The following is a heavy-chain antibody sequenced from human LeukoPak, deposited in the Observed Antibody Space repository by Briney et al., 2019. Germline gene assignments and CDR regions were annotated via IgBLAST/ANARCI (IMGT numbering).Heavy chain of an antibody. V-gene: IGHV1-3*01. CDR2: INAGNGNT. CDR3: ARVPLYSGSHRGMDV. CDR1: GYTFTSYA. J-gene: IGHJ6*02. Sequence: ASVKVSCKASGYTFTSYAMHWVRQAPGQRLEWMGWINAGNGNTKYSQKFQGRVTMTRDTSTSTVYMELSSLRSEDTAVYYCARVPLYSGSHRGMDVWGQGTTVTVSS. D-gene: IGHD1-26*01.